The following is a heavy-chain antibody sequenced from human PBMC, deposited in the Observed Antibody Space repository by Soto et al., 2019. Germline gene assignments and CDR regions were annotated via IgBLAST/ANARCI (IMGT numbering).Heavy chain of an antibody. CDR3: AS. Sequence: SETLSLTCAVSGGSFTRNNWWTWVRQPPGQGLDWIGEIYRTGSTNSNPSLKSGVTVSLDRTETHCSLRATSLTAADPAVYYSASRGQGT. CDR1: GGSFTRNNW. V-gene: IGHV4-4*02. J-gene: IGHJ4*02. CDR2: IYRTGST.